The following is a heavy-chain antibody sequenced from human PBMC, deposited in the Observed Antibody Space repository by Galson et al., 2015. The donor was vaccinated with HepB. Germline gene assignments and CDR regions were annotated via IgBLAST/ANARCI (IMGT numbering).Heavy chain of an antibody. CDR1: GYSFTSYW. J-gene: IGHJ5*02. V-gene: IGHV5-10-1*01. CDR2: IDPSDSYT. CDR3: ARGDYSNYDGNWFDP. Sequence: QSGAEVKKPGESLRISCKGSGYSFTSYWISWVRQMPGKGLEWMGRIDPSDSYTNYSPSFQGHVTISADKSISTAYLQWSSLKASDTAMYYCARGDYSNYDGNWFDPWGQGTLVTVSS. D-gene: IGHD4-11*01.